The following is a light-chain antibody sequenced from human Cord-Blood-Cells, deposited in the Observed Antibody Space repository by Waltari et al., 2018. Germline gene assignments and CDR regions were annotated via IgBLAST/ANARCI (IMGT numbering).Light chain of an antibody. CDR2: EGS. V-gene: IGLV2-23*01. Sequence: QAALTHLASVSGSPGQAIPISCTGTRCAVASYNLVSCYQQHPGKAPKLMIYEGSKRPSGVSNRFSGSKSGNTASLTISGLQAEDEADYYCCSYAGSSSYVFGTGTKVTVL. J-gene: IGLJ1*01. CDR3: CSYAGSSSYV. CDR1: RCAVASYNL.